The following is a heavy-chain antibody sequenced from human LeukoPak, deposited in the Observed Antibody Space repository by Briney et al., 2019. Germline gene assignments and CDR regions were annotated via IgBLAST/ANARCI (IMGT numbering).Heavy chain of an antibody. V-gene: IGHV1-46*01. CDR2: INPTGGST. J-gene: IGHJ4*02. CDR1: GYTFTSYY. CDR3: ATWYYYDSSDYYLADY. D-gene: IGHD3-22*01. Sequence: ASVKVSCKASGYTFTSYYMHWVRQAPGQGLEWMGLINPTGGSTGYAQKFQGRVTMTRDMSTSTVYMELSSLRSEDTAVYYCATWYYYDSSDYYLADYWGQGTLVTVSS.